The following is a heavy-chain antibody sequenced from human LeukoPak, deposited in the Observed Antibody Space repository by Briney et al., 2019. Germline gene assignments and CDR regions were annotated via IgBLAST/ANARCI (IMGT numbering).Heavy chain of an antibody. CDR3: ARHRGDYGDYVCYFEL. J-gene: IGHJ2*01. CDR1: GYRFTSYW. V-gene: IGHV5-10-1*01. D-gene: IGHD4-17*01. CDR2: IDPYDYST. Sequence: GESLKISFKGSGYRFTSYWITWVRPTPGKGLEWMGKIDPYDYSTKYSPSFEGHITISADKSTSTASRQWSSLKASDTAMYYCARHRGDYGDYVCYFELWGRGTLVTVAS.